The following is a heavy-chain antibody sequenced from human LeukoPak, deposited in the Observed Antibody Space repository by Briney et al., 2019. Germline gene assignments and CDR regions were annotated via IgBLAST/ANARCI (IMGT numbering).Heavy chain of an antibody. CDR1: GGSISSYY. Sequence: SETLSLTCTDSGGSISSYYWSWIQKPAGKGLEWIGRIYTSVSTNYNPSLKSRVTMSVDTSKNQFSLKLSSVTAADTAVYYCARDADSSGYYFSIWGQGTLVTVSS. CDR3: ARDADSSGYYFSI. D-gene: IGHD3-22*01. V-gene: IGHV4-4*07. CDR2: IYTSVST. J-gene: IGHJ4*02.